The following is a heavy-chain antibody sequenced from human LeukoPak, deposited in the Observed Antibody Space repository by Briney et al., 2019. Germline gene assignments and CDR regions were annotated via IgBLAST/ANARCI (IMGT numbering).Heavy chain of an antibody. J-gene: IGHJ4*02. CDR3: AKYPRQLGVY. CDR2: IRYDGSNK. CDR1: GFTFSSYG. Sequence: GRSLRLSCAASGFTFSSYGMHWVRQAPGKGLEWVAFIRYDGSNKYYADSVKGRFTVSRDNSKNALYLQMNSLRAEDGAVYYCAKYPRQLGVYWGQGTLVTVSS. D-gene: IGHD6-13*01. V-gene: IGHV3-30*02.